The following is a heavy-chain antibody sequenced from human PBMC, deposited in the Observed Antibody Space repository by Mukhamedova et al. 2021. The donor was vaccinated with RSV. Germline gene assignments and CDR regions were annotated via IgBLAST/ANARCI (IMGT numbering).Heavy chain of an antibody. J-gene: IGHJ1*01. CDR3: ARPTYYDTSGYSVGYFQH. D-gene: IGHD3-22*01. V-gene: IGHV3-11*06. Sequence: VKGRFTISRDNAKNSLYLQMDSLSAEDTAVYYCARPTYYDTSGYSVGYFQHWGQGSLVTVSS.